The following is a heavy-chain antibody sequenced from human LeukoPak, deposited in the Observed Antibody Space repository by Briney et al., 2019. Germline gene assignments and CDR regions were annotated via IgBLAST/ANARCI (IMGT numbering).Heavy chain of an antibody. J-gene: IGHJ5*02. Sequence: GGSLRLSCAASGFTFSRYWMHWARQAPGKGLVGVSRINSDGSSTSYGVSVKRRFTISRDNAENTLYANKNSLRAEDTAVYYCAREYSTGFDPWGEGTLVTVSS. CDR3: AREYSTGFDP. CDR2: INSDGSST. V-gene: IGHV3-74*01. D-gene: IGHD2-15*01. CDR1: GFTFSRYW.